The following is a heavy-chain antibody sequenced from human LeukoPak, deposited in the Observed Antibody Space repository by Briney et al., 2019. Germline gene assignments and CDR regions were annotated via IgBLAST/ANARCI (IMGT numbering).Heavy chain of an antibody. CDR2: ISSSSSTI. Sequence: GGSLRLSCAASGFTFSSYSMNWVRQAPGKGLEWVSYISSSSSTIYYADSVKGRFTTSRDNAKNSLYLQMNSLRAEDTAVYYCARVGEHDYGDSLYYFDYWGQGTLVTVSS. CDR3: ARVGEHDYGDSLYYFDY. D-gene: IGHD4-17*01. V-gene: IGHV3-48*01. J-gene: IGHJ4*02. CDR1: GFTFSSYS.